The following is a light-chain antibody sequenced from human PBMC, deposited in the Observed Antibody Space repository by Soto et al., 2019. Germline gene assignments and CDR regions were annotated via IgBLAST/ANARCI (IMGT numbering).Light chain of an antibody. V-gene: IGKV3-20*01. CDR3: QQYGTSPWT. J-gene: IGKJ1*01. Sequence: EIVLTQSPGTLSLSPWERATLSCRASQSIDNSFLAWYQQKPGQAPRFLIYVASTRATGIPARFSASGSGTDFTLSISSVEPEDFAVYYCQQYGTSPWTFGQGTKVDIK. CDR1: QSIDNSF. CDR2: VAS.